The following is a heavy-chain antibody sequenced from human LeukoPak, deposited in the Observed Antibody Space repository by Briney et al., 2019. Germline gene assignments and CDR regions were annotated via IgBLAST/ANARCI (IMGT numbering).Heavy chain of an antibody. D-gene: IGHD2-21*01. Sequence: GGSLRLSCAASGITFDDFGMSWVRQAPGKGLEWVSGINWNGGTTAYADSVKGRFTISRDNAKNSLYLQMNGLRAEDTALYYCARENGCGGDCYYFDYWGQGTLVTVSS. CDR2: INWNGGTT. CDR1: GITFDDFG. J-gene: IGHJ4*02. V-gene: IGHV3-20*04. CDR3: ARENGCGGDCYYFDY.